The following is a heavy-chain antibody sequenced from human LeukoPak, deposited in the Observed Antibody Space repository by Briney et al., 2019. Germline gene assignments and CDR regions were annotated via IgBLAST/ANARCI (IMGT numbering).Heavy chain of an antibody. D-gene: IGHD3-9*01. CDR1: GYTFTSYY. CDR3: ARDSGFGLRYFDWLLKPDAFDI. Sequence: GASVKVSCTASGYTFTSYYMHWVRQAPGQGLEWMGIINPSGGSTSYAQKFQGRVTMTRDMSTSTDYMELSSLRSEDTAVYYCARDSGFGLRYFDWLLKPDAFDIWGQGTMVTVSS. CDR2: INPSGGST. V-gene: IGHV1-46*01. J-gene: IGHJ3*02.